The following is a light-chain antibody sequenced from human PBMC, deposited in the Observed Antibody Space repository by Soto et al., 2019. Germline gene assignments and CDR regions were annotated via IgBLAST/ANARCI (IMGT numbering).Light chain of an antibody. Sequence: QSVLTQPASVSGSPGQSITISCTGPSSDVGTYNLVSWYQQHPDKAPKVILYEGTKRPSGVSPRFSGSQSGNTASLTISGLQAEDEAVYFCYSFAGSNTFSYVCGPGTKVTVL. CDR3: YSFAGSNTFSYV. V-gene: IGLV2-23*03. CDR1: SSDVGTYNL. J-gene: IGLJ1*01. CDR2: EGT.